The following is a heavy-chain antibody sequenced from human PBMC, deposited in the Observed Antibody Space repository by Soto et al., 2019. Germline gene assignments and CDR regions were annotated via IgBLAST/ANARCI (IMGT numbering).Heavy chain of an antibody. Sequence: EVPLVESGGGIVQPGGSLRLSCAASGFTFSSYWMHWVRQAPGKGLVWVSRINSDGSRTSYADSAKGRFTISRDNAKNTVYLQMNSLRAEDTAVNYCARGDGDYYDGNGYLGRHWGQGTLVTVSS. J-gene: IGHJ4*02. CDR3: ARGDGDYYDGNGYLGRH. D-gene: IGHD3-22*01. CDR1: GFTFSSYW. CDR2: INSDGSRT. V-gene: IGHV3-74*01.